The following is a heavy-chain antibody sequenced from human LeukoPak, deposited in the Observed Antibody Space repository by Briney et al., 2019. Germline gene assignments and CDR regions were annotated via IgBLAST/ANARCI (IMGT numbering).Heavy chain of an antibody. D-gene: IGHD3-3*01. V-gene: IGHV4-34*01. CDR3: ARDLNFQYDFWSGYYTPDAFDI. CDR1: GGSFSDYS. CDR2: INHSGST. J-gene: IGHJ3*02. Sequence: SETLSLTCAAYGGSFSDYSWSWIRQPPGKGLERIGEINHSGSTKYNPSLKSRVTISVDASKNQFSLKLSSVTAADTAVYYCARDLNFQYDFWSGYYTPDAFDIWGQGIMVTVSS.